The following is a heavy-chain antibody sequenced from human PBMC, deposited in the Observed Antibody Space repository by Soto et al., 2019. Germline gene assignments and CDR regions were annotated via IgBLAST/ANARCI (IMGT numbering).Heavy chain of an antibody. J-gene: IGHJ4*02. CDR2: ISYDGSNK. CDR1: GFTFSSYA. Sequence: QVQLVESGGGVVQPGRSLRLSCAASGFTFSSYAMHWVRQAPGKGLEWVAVISYDGSNKYYADSVKGRFTISRDNSKNTLYLQMNSLRAEDTAVYDCHSGYYDSSGYYSFDFWGQGTLVTVSS. CDR3: HSGYYDSSGYYSFDF. D-gene: IGHD3-22*01. V-gene: IGHV3-30-3*01.